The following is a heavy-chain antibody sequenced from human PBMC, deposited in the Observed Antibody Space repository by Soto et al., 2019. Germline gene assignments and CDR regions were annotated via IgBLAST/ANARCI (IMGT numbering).Heavy chain of an antibody. Sequence: QVQLVQSGAEVKKPGSSVKVSCKASGGTFSSYAISWVRQAPGQGLEWMGGIIPIFGTANYAQKFQGRVTITAYESTSTAYMELSSLRSEDTAVYYCARGNYGDYAYYYYGMDVWGQGTTVTVSS. J-gene: IGHJ6*02. CDR2: IIPIFGTA. D-gene: IGHD4-17*01. V-gene: IGHV1-69*01. CDR1: GGTFSSYA. CDR3: ARGNYGDYAYYYYGMDV.